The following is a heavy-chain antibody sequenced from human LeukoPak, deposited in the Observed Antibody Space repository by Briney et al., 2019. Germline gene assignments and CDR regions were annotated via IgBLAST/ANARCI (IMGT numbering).Heavy chain of an antibody. CDR1: GGSISSSSYH. J-gene: IGHJ4*01. CDR3: ASVRGVTHFDY. V-gene: IGHV4-39*01. D-gene: IGHD3-10*02. CDR2: TYYSGST. Sequence: SETLSLTCTVSGGSISSSSYHWGWPRPPAAKELAGFGCTYYSGSTYYNPCLKRRVTISVDTSKNQFSLKLSSVTAADTAVYYCASVRGVTHFDYWGQGTLVTVSS.